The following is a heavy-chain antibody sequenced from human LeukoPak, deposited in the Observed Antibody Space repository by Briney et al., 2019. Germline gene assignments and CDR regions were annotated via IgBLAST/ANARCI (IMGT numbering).Heavy chain of an antibody. Sequence: ASVKVSCKASGYTFTGYYMHWVRQAPGQGLEWMGWINPNSGGTNYAQKFQGRVTMTRDTSISTAYMELSRLRSDDTAVYYCASNPGYCSGGSCYSVGGAFDIWGQGTMVTVSS. CDR3: ASNPGYCSGGSCYSVGGAFDI. J-gene: IGHJ3*02. CDR1: GYTFTGYY. V-gene: IGHV1-2*02. D-gene: IGHD2-15*01. CDR2: INPNSGGT.